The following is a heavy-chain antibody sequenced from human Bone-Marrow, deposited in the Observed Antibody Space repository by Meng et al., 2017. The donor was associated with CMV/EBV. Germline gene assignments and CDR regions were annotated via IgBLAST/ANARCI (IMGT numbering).Heavy chain of an antibody. CDR3: AKTKVQRYTQYYFDY. V-gene: IGHV3-30*02. J-gene: IGHJ4*02. D-gene: IGHD1-14*01. CDR1: GFTFSSYD. Sequence: GESLKISCAASGFTFSSYDMHWVRQATGKGLEWVAFIRYDGSNKYYADSVKGRFTISRDNSKNTLYLQMNSLRAEDTAVYYCAKTKVQRYTQYYFDYWGQGTLVTVSS. CDR2: IRYDGSNK.